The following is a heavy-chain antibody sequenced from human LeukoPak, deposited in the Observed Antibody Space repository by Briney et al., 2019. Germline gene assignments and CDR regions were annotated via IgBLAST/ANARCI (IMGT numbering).Heavy chain of an antibody. CDR2: IDTNDGTR. V-gene: IGHV1-46*01. D-gene: IGHD6-19*01. Sequence: ASVKVSCKASGYTLTRYYMHWVRQAPGPRLEWMGIIDTNDGTRSYAQKFQGRVTMTRDTSTSTVYMELSSLRSDDTALYYCARDIAVTGTGYYYGMDVWGQGTTVTVSS. CDR3: ARDIAVTGTGYYYGMDV. CDR1: GYTLTRYY. J-gene: IGHJ6*02.